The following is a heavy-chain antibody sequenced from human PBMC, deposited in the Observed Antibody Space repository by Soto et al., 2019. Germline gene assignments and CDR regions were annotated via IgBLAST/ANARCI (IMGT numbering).Heavy chain of an antibody. CDR2: IGASGAGT. J-gene: IGHJ4*02. CDR1: GFTFSSYA. CDR3: ELSKTGSYFDY. D-gene: IGHD1-26*01. V-gene: IGHV3-23*01. Sequence: GGSLRLSCAASGFTFSSYALSWVRQAPGKGLEWVSGIGASGAGTYYADSVKGRFTISRDNSKNTLHLQMSSLRAEDTAVYYCELSKTGSYFDYWGQGNLVTVSS.